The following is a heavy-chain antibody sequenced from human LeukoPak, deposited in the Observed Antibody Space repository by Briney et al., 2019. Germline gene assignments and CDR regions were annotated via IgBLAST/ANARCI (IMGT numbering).Heavy chain of an antibody. Sequence: ASVKVSCKASGYTFTTYDINWVRQATGQGLEWMGWMNPKSDKTGYAQKFQGRATMTTNTSISTAYMELSSLRSEDTAIYYCARVPRDGYNRFDYWGQGTLVTVSS. CDR2: MNPKSDKT. CDR1: GYTFTTYD. V-gene: IGHV1-8*01. J-gene: IGHJ4*02. D-gene: IGHD5-24*01. CDR3: ARVPRDGYNRFDY.